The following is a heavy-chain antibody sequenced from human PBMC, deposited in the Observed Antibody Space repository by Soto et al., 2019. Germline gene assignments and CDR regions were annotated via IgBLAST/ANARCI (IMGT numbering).Heavy chain of an antibody. D-gene: IGHD4-17*01. J-gene: IGHJ4*02. CDR2: ISSSSSTI. V-gene: IGHV3-48*01. CDR3: ARDLNYGLFDS. CDR1: GFTFSSYS. Sequence: EVQLVESGGGLVQPGGSLRLSCAASGFTFSSYSMNWVRQAPGKGLEWVSYISSSSSTIYYADSVKGRFTISRDNAKNSLYLQMNSLGAEDTAVYYCARDLNYGLFDSWGKGTLVTVSS.